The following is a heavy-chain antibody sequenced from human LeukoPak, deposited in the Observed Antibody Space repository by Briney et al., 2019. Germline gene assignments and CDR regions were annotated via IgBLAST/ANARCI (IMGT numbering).Heavy chain of an antibody. D-gene: IGHD6-6*01. CDR1: GFTFSSYW. CDR2: IKQDGSEK. Sequence: GRSLRLSCAASGFTFSSYWMSWVRQAPGKGLEWVANIKQDGSEKYYVDSVKGRFTISRDNAKNSLYLQMNSLRAEDTAVYYCARTLREYSSSTEYFDYWGQGTLVTVSS. V-gene: IGHV3-7*01. CDR3: ARTLREYSSSTEYFDY. J-gene: IGHJ4*02.